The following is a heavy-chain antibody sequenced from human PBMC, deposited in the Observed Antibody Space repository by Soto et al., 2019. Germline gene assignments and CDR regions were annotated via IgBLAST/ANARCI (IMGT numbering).Heavy chain of an antibody. CDR2: ISKSGDST. Sequence: SLRLSCAASGVTFTSYAMTWVRQVPGEGLQWVSSISKSGDSTYYADSVKGRFTTSRDNSKNTLYLQMNSLRAEDTAIYHCAKGSFGFDYWGQGTLVTVSS. CDR3: AKGSFGFDY. D-gene: IGHD3-10*01. CDR1: GVTFTSYA. V-gene: IGHV3-23*01. J-gene: IGHJ4*02.